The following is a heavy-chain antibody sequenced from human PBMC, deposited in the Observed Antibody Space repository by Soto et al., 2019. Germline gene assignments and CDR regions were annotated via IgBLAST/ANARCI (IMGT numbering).Heavy chain of an antibody. CDR1: GYTFTSCG. Sequence: QVHQVQSGAEVKKPGASVKVSCRASGYTFTSCGISWVRQAPGQGLEWMGLINTYNGYTHYPQNFPGRVTLTTDTTTGTVYMDMRSLTSDDTAVYYCARDQTTGLDVWGQGITVTVAS. CDR2: INTYNGYT. J-gene: IGHJ6*02. D-gene: IGHD1-1*01. V-gene: IGHV1-18*01. CDR3: ARDQTTGLDV.